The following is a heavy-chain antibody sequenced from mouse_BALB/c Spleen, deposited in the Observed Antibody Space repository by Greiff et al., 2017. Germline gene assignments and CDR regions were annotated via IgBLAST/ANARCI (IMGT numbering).Heavy chain of an antibody. V-gene: IGHV3-2*02. CDR1: GYSITSDYA. D-gene: IGHD2-1*01. CDR3: AYYGNKGFAY. Sequence: EVQLQQSGPGLVKPSQSLSLTCTVTGYSITSDYAWNWIRQFPGNKLEWMGYISYSGSTSYNPSLKSRISITRDTSKNQFFLQLNSVTTEDTATYYCAYYGNKGFAYWGQGTLVTVSA. J-gene: IGHJ3*01. CDR2: ISYSGST.